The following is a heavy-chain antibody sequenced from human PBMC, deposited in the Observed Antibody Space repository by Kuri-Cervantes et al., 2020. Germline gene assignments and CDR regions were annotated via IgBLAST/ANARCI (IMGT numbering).Heavy chain of an antibody. J-gene: IGHJ4*02. D-gene: IGHD3-22*01. CDR2: IYYSGST. CDR1: GGSISSSSYY. CDR3: AAYDSSGYYYGH. V-gene: IGHV4-39*07. Sequence: GSLRLSCTVSGGSISSSSYYWGWIRQPPGKGLEWIGSIYYSGSTNYNPSLKSRVTISVGTSKNQFSLKLSSVTAADTAVYYCAAYDSSGYYYGHWGQGTLVTVSS.